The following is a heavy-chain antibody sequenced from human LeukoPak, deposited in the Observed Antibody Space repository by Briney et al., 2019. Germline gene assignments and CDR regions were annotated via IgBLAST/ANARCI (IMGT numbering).Heavy chain of an antibody. Sequence: SETLSLTCAVYGGSFSGYYWSWIRQPPGKGLEWIGEINHSGSTNYNPSLKSRVTISVGTSKNQFSLKLSSVTAADTAVYYCARHRVGYGDYLLLDYWGQGTLVTVSS. J-gene: IGHJ4*02. CDR3: ARHRVGYGDYLLLDY. D-gene: IGHD4-17*01. CDR1: GGSFSGYY. CDR2: INHSGST. V-gene: IGHV4-34*01.